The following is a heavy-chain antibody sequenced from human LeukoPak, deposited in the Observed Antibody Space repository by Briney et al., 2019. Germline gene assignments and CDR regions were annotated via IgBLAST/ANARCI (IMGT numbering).Heavy chain of an antibody. CDR3: ARGSTKELDSSVYYYVGRY. CDR1: GYTFTSYD. Sequence: SVKVSCKASGYTFTSYDINWVRQAPGQGLEWMGGIIPVFGSANYAQKFQGRVTITADEFTNTAYMELSSLRYDDTAVYYCARGSTKELDSSVYYYVGRYWGQGTLVTVSS. J-gene: IGHJ4*02. CDR2: IIPVFGSA. D-gene: IGHD3-22*01. V-gene: IGHV1-69*13.